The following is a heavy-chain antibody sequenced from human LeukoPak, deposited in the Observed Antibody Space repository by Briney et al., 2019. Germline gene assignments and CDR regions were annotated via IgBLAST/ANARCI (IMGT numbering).Heavy chain of an antibody. CDR2: YDGSNK. Sequence: YDGSNKYYADSVKGRFTISRDNSKNTLYLQMNSLRAEDTAVYYCARVAYSSSPDYYGMDVWGQGTTVTVSS. D-gene: IGHD6-13*01. CDR3: ARVAYSSSPDYYGMDV. V-gene: IGHV3-30-3*01. J-gene: IGHJ6*02.